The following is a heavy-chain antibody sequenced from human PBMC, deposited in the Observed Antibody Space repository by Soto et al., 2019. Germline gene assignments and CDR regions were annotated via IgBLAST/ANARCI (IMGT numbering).Heavy chain of an antibody. V-gene: IGHV4-30-4*01. D-gene: IGHD3-16*01. Sequence: PSETLSLTCTVSGGSISSGDYYWSWIRQPPGKGLEWIGYIYYSGSTYYNPSLKSRVTISVDTSKNQFSLKLSSVTAADTAVYYCARERLGGISDYWGQGTLVTVSS. CDR3: ARERLGGISDY. J-gene: IGHJ4*02. CDR2: IYYSGST. CDR1: GGSISSGDYY.